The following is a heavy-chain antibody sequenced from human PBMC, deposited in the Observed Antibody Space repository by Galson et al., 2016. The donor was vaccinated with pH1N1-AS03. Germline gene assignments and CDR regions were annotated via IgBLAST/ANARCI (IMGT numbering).Heavy chain of an antibody. CDR2: IYYTGST. V-gene: IGHV4-39*07. CDR1: GDSISNYNYY. Sequence: ETLSLTCSVSGDSISNYNYYWGWIRQSPGRGLEWIGTIYYTGSTYYNPSLKSRLTMSFDTSKNQFSLKMNSVTAADTAVYYGAGFEWSDSYCDYWGQGMLVTVSS. CDR3: AGFEWSDSYCDY. D-gene: IGHD3-3*01. J-gene: IGHJ4*02.